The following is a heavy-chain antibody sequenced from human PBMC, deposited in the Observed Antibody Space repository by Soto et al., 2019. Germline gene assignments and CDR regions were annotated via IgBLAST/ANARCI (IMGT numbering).Heavy chain of an antibody. CDR2: INPNSGGT. D-gene: IGHD1-20*01. CDR3: ARGGYNWNKSTVYYYYGMDV. CDR1: GYTFTGYY. Sequence: ASVKDSCKASGYTFTGYYMHWVRQAPGQGLEWMGWINPNSGGTNYAQKCQGRVTMTRDTSISTAYMELSRLRSDDTAVYYCARGGYNWNKSTVYYYYGMDVWGQGTTVTVSS. J-gene: IGHJ6*02. V-gene: IGHV1-2*02.